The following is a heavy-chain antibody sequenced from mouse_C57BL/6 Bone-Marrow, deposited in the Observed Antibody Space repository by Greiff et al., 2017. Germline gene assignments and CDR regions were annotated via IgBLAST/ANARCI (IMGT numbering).Heavy chain of an antibody. Sequence: QVTLKESGPGILQSSQTLSLTCSFSGFSLSTSGMGVSWIRQPSGKGLEWLAHIYWDDDKRYNPSLKSRLTISKDTSRNQVFLMITSLGTADTATYYGARSDYDYDEWYFDVWGTGTTVTVSS. CDR1: GFSLSTSGMG. J-gene: IGHJ1*03. V-gene: IGHV8-12*01. CDR2: IYWDDDK. CDR3: ARSDYDYDEWYFDV. D-gene: IGHD2-4*01.